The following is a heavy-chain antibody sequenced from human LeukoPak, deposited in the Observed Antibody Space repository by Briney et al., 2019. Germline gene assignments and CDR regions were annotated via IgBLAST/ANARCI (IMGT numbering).Heavy chain of an antibody. CDR1: GYTFTSYE. J-gene: IGHJ5*02. CDR2: MNPNSRHT. CDR3: ERGDSNYEFDP. Sequence: SSVKVSCKASGYTFTSYEIKWLRQATGQGLEWKVWMNPNSRHTGYAQTFHDISRLTRNPSIRTAYMELSSVRSDDTAGDYCERGDSNYEFDPWGQGTLVSVSS. V-gene: IGHV1-8*03. D-gene: IGHD4-11*01.